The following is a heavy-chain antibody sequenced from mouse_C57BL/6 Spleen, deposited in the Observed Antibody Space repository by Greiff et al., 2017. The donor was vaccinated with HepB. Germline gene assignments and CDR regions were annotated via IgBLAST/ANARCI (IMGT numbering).Heavy chain of an antibody. CDR3: AREGARRRFAY. CDR2: INPNNGGT. CDR1: GYTFTDYY. Sequence: EAQLQQSGPELVKPGASVKISCKASGYTFTDYYMNWVKQSHGKSLEWIGDINPNNGGTSYNQKFKGKATLTVDKSSSTAYMELRSLTSEDSAVYYCAREGARRRFAYWGQGTLVTVSA. J-gene: IGHJ3*01. V-gene: IGHV1-26*01.